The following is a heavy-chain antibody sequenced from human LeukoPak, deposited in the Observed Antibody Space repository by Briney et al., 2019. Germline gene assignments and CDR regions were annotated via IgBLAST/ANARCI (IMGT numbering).Heavy chain of an antibody. J-gene: IGHJ4*02. Sequence: GGSLRLSCAASGFTFSSYAMHWVRQAPGKGLEWVAVISYDGSNKYYADSVKGRFTISRDNSKNTLYLQMNSLRAEDTAVYYCAKNGGSGSVDYWGQGTLVTVSS. CDR3: AKNGGSGSVDY. CDR2: ISYDGSNK. CDR1: GFTFSSYA. V-gene: IGHV3-30-3*02. D-gene: IGHD3-10*01.